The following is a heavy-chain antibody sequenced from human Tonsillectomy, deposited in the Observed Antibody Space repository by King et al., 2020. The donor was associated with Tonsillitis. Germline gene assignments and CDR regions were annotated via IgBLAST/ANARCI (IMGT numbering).Heavy chain of an antibody. V-gene: IGHV3-74*01. D-gene: IGHD4-23*01. CDR3: ARGWDDYGGNSPGGYFDL. CDR2: INSDGSST. J-gene: IGHJ2*01. Sequence: EVQLVESGGGLVQPGGSLRLSCAASGFTFSSYWMHWVRQAPGKGLVWVSRINSDGSSTTYADSVKGRFTISRDNAKKTLYLQMNSLRTEDTAVYYCARGWDDYGGNSPGGYFDLWGRGTLVTVSS. CDR1: GFTFSSYW.